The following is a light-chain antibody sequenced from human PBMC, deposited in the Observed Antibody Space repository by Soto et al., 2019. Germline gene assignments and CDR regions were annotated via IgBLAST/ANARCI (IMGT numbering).Light chain of an antibody. Sequence: EVVLTQSPGTLSLSPGERATLSCRASQSVSNNYFAWYQQKPGQAPRLLLFGSSDRATGIPDRFSGSGSGTEFTLTISRLEPEDFAVYYCQQYGSSPPYTFGQGTKLEIK. V-gene: IGKV3-20*01. CDR1: QSVSNNY. CDR3: QQYGSSPPYT. CDR2: GSS. J-gene: IGKJ2*01.